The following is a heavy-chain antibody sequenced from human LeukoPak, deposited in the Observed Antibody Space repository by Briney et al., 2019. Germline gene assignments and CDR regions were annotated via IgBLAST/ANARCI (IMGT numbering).Heavy chain of an antibody. V-gene: IGHV3-7*01. J-gene: IGHJ6*03. CDR1: GFTFSSYW. D-gene: IGHD3-3*01. CDR3: ARVTDFWSGPNNYYYYYYMDV. CDR2: IKQDGSEK. Sequence: HPGGSLRLSCAASGFTFSSYWMSWVRQAPGKGLEWVANIKQDGSEKYYVDSVKGRFTISRDNAKNSLYLQMNSLRAEDTAVYYCARVTDFWSGPNNYYYYYYMDVWGKGTTVTVSS.